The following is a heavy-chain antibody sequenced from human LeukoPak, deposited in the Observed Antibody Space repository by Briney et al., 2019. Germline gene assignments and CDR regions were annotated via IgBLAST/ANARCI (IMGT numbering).Heavy chain of an antibody. CDR3: ARGGSSGWYPYYFDY. D-gene: IGHD6-19*01. CDR2: IRTYNVNT. V-gene: IGHV1-18*01. Sequence: ASGKVSCKASGYTFTSYGISWVRQAHGQGLEWMGWIRTYNVNTNYAQKRQGRVTMTTDTSTSTAYMELRSLRSDDTAVYYCARGGSSGWYPYYFDYWGQGTLVTVSS. J-gene: IGHJ4*02. CDR1: GYTFTSYG.